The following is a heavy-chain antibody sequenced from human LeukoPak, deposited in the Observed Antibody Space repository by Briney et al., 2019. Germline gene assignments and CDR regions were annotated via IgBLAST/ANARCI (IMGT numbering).Heavy chain of an antibody. D-gene: IGHD2-2*01. CDR1: GFTVSSNY. CDR2: IYSGGST. Sequence: GSLRLSCAASGFTVSSNYMSWVRQAPGKGLEWVSVIYSGGSTYYADSVKGRFTISRDNSKNTLYLQMNSLRAEDTAVYYCARDHLRGSTSSGMDVWGQGTTVTVSS. V-gene: IGHV3-66*01. CDR3: ARDHLRGSTSSGMDV. J-gene: IGHJ6*02.